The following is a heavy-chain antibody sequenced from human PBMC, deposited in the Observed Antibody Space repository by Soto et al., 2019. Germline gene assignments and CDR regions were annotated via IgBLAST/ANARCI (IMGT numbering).Heavy chain of an antibody. J-gene: IGHJ3*02. CDR3: ARRGMGSKGVFDM. Sequence: SETLSLTCAVSDGSISSSYWWSWVRQPPGKGLEWIGDIFHSGTTYYSPSLKSRVTMSVDNSNNQFSLNLNSVTAADTAVYYCARRGMGSKGVFDMWDHGTVVX. D-gene: IGHD3-16*01. CDR2: IFHSGTT. CDR1: DGSISSSYW. V-gene: IGHV4-4*02.